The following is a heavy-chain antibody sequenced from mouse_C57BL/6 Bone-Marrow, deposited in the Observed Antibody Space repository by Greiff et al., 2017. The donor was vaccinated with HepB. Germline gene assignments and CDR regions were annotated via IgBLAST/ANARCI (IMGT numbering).Heavy chain of an antibody. D-gene: IGHD1-1*01. CDR2: ISSGSSTI. V-gene: IGHV5-17*01. CDR3: AKGYYGSAFAY. J-gene: IGHJ3*01. Sequence: DVMLVESGGGLVKPGGSLKLSCAASGFTFSDYGMHWVRRAPEKGLEWVAYISSGSSTIYYADKVKGRFTISRDNAKNTLFLQMTSLRSEDTAMYYCAKGYYGSAFAYWGQGTLVTVSA. CDR1: GFTFSDYG.